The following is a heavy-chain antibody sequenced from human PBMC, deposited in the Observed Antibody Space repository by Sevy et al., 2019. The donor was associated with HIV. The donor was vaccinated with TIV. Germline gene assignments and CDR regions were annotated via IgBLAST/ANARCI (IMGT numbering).Heavy chain of an antibody. CDR2: TRNKADGYTT. CDR3: ATHAGIAAAGRVFDY. Sequence: GGSLRLSCVASGFTFSDHYMEWVRQAPGKGLEWVGRTRNKADGYTTEYAASVKGRFTISRDDSKNSLYVQMNSLKTKDTAVYYCATHAGIAAAGRVFDYWGQGTLVTVSS. CDR1: GFTFSDHY. J-gene: IGHJ4*02. V-gene: IGHV3-72*01. D-gene: IGHD6-13*01.